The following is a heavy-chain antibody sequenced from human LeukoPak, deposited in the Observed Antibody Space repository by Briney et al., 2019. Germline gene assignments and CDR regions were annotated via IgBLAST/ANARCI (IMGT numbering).Heavy chain of an antibody. Sequence: PSETLSLTCTVSGDSLNSGSYYWTWIRQTAGKGLEWIGRIYYSGNTNYNPSLRSRVTISVDTSKNQFSLNVHTLTAADTAVYFCARGVVTQRYYMDVWGRGTTVIGSS. CDR1: GDSLNSGSYY. CDR3: ARGVVTQRYYMDV. CDR2: IYYSGNT. J-gene: IGHJ6*03. D-gene: IGHD3-22*01. V-gene: IGHV4-61*02.